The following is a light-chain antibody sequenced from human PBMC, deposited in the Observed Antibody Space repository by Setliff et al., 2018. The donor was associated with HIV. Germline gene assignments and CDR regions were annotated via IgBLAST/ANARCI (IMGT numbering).Light chain of an antibody. CDR2: RNN. Sequence: QSALTQPPSVSGAPGQRIIISCTGNNSNIGAGYHVHWYQHLPGTAPKLIIYRNNNRPSGVPDRLSGSKSGTSASLAITGLQAEDEGDYYCQSYDTNLSVVFGGGTKVTVL. CDR3: QSYDTNLSVV. J-gene: IGLJ2*01. V-gene: IGLV1-40*01. CDR1: NSNIGAGYH.